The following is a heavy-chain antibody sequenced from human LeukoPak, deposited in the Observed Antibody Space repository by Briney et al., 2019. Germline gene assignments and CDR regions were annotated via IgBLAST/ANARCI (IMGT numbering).Heavy chain of an antibody. CDR3: ARDGRLLHYFDY. CDR2: IYHSGST. V-gene: IGHV4-38-2*02. Sequence: SETLSLTCTVSGYSISSGYYWGWIRQPPGKGLEWIGSIYHSGSTYYNPSLKSRVTISVDTSKNQFSLKLSSVTAADTAVYYYARDGRLLHYFDYWGQGTLVTVSS. J-gene: IGHJ4*02. D-gene: IGHD1-26*01. CDR1: GYSISSGYY.